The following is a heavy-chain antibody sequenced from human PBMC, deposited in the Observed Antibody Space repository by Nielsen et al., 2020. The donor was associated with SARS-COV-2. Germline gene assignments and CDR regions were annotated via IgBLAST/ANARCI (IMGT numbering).Heavy chain of an antibody. D-gene: IGHD3/OR15-3a*01. CDR3: ARGGGVGWLLRSDYYYYMDV. CDR1: GGSISSGGYY. Sequence: LRLSCTVSGGSISSGGYYWSWIRQHPGKGLEWIGYIYYSGSTYYNPSLKSRVTISVDTSKNQFSLKLSSVTAADTAVYYCARGGGVGWLLRSDYYYYMDVWGKGTTVTVSS. J-gene: IGHJ6*03. V-gene: IGHV4-31*03. CDR2: IYYSGST.